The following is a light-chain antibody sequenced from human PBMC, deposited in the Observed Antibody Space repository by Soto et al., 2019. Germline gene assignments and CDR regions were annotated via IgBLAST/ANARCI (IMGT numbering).Light chain of an antibody. CDR1: QSVSSN. Sequence: EIVMTQSPATLSVSPGERATLSCRASQSVSSNLAWYQQKPGQAPRLLFYGASTRATGIPARFSGSGSGTELTLTVSSLQSEDFAGYYCQQYNNGARTFGQGTKVEIK. V-gene: IGKV3-15*01. J-gene: IGKJ1*01. CDR2: GAS. CDR3: QQYNNGART.